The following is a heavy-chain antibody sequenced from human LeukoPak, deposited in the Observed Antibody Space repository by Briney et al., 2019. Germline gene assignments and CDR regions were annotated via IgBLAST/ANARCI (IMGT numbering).Heavy chain of an antibody. D-gene: IGHD3-10*01. V-gene: IGHV3-74*01. CDR3: ARGVIITVDAFDI. CDR2: INSDGSST. CDR1: GFTFSSYW. Sequence: HTGGSLRLSCAASGFTFSSYWMHWVRQAPGKGLVWVSRINSDGSSTSYADSVKGRFTISRDNAKNTLYLQMNSLRAEDTAVYYCARGVIITVDAFDIWGQGTMVTVSS. J-gene: IGHJ3*02.